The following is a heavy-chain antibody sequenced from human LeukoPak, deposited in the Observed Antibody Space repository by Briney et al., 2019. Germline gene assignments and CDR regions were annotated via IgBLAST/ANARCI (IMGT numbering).Heavy chain of an antibody. CDR3: AKDPGFSSGLIDW. CDR1: GFTFSTYT. Sequence: TGGSLRLSCAASGFTFSTYTMSWVRQGPRKGLEWVSGIDIGGGSTYYADSAKGRFTISRDNSRSTLYLQMNSLRAEDTAVYYCAKDPGFSSGLIDWWGQGTLVTVSS. V-gene: IGHV3-23*01. D-gene: IGHD6-19*01. J-gene: IGHJ4*02. CDR2: IDIGGGST.